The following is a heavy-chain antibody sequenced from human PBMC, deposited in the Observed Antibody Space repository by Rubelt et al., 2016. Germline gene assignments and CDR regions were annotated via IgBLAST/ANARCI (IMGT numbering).Heavy chain of an antibody. Sequence: QVQLQQWGAGLLKPSETLSLTCAVYGGSFSDYYWNWIRQPPGKGLEWIGEIDHSGNTDYIPSLKSRVTISVDPANNQFSRGLSSVTAADTAVYYCAGDPRSGWYGYYFDYWGQGTLLTVSS. CDR2: IDHSGNT. V-gene: IGHV4-34*01. J-gene: IGHJ4*02. CDR3: AGDPRSGWYGYYFDY. D-gene: IGHD6-19*01. CDR1: GGSFSDYY.